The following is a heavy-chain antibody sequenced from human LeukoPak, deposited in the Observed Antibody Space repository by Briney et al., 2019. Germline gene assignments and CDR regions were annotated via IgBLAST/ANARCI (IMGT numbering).Heavy chain of an antibody. J-gene: IGHJ4*02. CDR3: ARDRGEYSSSSDSGEFDY. CDR1: GGTFSSYA. D-gene: IGHD6-6*01. Sequence: ASVKVSCKASGGTFSSYAISWVRQAPGQGLEWMGGIIPIFGTANYAQKFQGRVTITADESTSTVYMELSSLRSEDTAVYYCARDRGEYSSSSDSGEFDYWGQGTLVTVSS. V-gene: IGHV1-69*13. CDR2: IIPIFGTA.